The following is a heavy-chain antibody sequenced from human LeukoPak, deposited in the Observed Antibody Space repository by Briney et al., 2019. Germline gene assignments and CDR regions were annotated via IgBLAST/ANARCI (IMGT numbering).Heavy chain of an antibody. CDR2: IIPIFGTA. J-gene: IGHJ5*02. D-gene: IGHD3-22*01. CDR3: ARAGTMIVPMYNWFDP. CDR1: GGTFSSYA. Sequence: SVKVPCKASGGTFSSYAISWVRQAPGQGLEWMGGIIPIFGTANYAQKFQGRVTINEDESTSTAYMELSSQRSEDTAVYYCARAGTMIVPMYNWFDPWRQGTLVTVSS. V-gene: IGHV1-69*13.